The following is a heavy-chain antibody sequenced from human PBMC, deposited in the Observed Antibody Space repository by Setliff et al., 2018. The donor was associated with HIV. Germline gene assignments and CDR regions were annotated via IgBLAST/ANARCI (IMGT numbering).Heavy chain of an antibody. CDR1: GASVNYNT. J-gene: IGHJ4*02. CDR3: ARDQRLFYFDS. V-gene: IGHV4-59*02. CDR2: IYNSVTT. Sequence: SETLSLTCSVSGASVNYNTWSWIRQAPGKGLQWIGFIYNSVTTNYNPSLKSRATISLDTSKNQFSLKAEDTAVYYCARDQRLFYFDSWGQGTLVTVSS.